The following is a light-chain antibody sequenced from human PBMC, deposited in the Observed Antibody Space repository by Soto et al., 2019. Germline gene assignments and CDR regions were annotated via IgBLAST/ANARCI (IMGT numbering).Light chain of an antibody. CDR1: QSVSSSY. CDR3: QQYNNWPS. V-gene: IGKV3-20*01. J-gene: IGKJ5*01. CDR2: GAS. Sequence: EIVFTQSPGTLSLSPGERATLSCRASQSVSSSYLAWYQQKPGQAPRLLIYGASSRATGIPDRFSGSGSGTDFTLTISSLQSEDFGVYYCQQYNNWPSFGQGTRLEIK.